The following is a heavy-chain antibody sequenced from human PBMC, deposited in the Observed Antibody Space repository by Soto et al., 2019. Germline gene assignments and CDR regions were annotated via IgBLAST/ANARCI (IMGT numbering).Heavy chain of an antibody. J-gene: IGHJ4*02. CDR1: GFTFSNYA. V-gene: IGHV3-23*01. CDR2: ISGSGGNT. CDR3: AKEPMVRGVIIFYYFDY. Sequence: GGSLRLSCAASGFTFSNYAMSWVRQAPGKGLEWVSAISGSGGNTFYADSVKGRFTISRDNSMNTLYLQMNSLRAEDTAVYYCAKEPMVRGVIIFYYFDYWGQGTLVTVSS. D-gene: IGHD3-10*01.